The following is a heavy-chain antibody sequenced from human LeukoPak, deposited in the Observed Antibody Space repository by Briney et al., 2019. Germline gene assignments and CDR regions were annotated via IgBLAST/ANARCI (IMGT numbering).Heavy chain of an antibody. Sequence: SETLSLTCTVSGGSISSYYWSWIRQPPGKGLEWIGYIYYSGSTNYNPSLKSRVTISVDTSKNQFSLKLSSVTAADTAVYYCAGSALSSIAARPSEYFQHWGQGTLVTVSS. CDR2: IYYSGST. D-gene: IGHD6-6*01. CDR1: GGSISSYY. V-gene: IGHV4-59*08. J-gene: IGHJ1*01. CDR3: AGSALSSIAARPSEYFQH.